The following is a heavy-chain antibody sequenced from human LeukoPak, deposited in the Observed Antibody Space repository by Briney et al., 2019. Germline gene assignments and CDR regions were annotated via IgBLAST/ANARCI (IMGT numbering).Heavy chain of an antibody. J-gene: IGHJ4*02. CDR3: ATTVAGTEGFDY. CDR2: INHSGST. CDR1: GGSFSGYY. V-gene: IGHV4-34*01. D-gene: IGHD6-19*01. Sequence: SETLSLTCAVYGGSFSGYYWSWIRQPPGKGLEWIGEINHSGSTNYNPSLKSRVTISVDTSKNQFSLKLSSVTAADTAVYYCATTVAGTEGFDYWGQGTLVTVSS.